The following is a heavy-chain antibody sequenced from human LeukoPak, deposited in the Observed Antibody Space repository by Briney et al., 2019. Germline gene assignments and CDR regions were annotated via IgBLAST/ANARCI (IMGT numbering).Heavy chain of an antibody. V-gene: IGHV3-23*01. CDR1: GFTFSSYA. J-gene: IGHJ4*02. CDR2: ISGSGGST. Sequence: PGGSLRLSCAASGFTFSSYAMSWVRQAPGKGLEWVSAISGSGGSTYYADSVKGRFIISRDNSKNTLYLQMNSLRAEDTAVYYCAKDLYSSGWYGVGYFDYWGQGTLVTVSS. D-gene: IGHD6-19*01. CDR3: AKDLYSSGWYGVGYFDY.